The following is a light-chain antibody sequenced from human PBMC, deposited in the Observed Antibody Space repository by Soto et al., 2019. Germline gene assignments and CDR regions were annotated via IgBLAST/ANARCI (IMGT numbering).Light chain of an antibody. J-gene: IGLJ2*01. CDR3: CSYAGINTLV. CDR2: EVT. CDR1: SSDVGGHNY. V-gene: IGLV2-8*01. Sequence: QSALTQPPSASGSPGQSVTISCTGTSSDVGGHNYVSWYQQRPGKAPKLIIYEVTQRPSGVSYRFSGSKSGNTATLTVSGLQAEDEADYHCCSYAGINTLVFGGGTKVTVL.